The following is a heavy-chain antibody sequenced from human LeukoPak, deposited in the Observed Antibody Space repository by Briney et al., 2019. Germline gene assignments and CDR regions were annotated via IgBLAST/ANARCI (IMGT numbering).Heavy chain of an antibody. D-gene: IGHD3-16*01. CDR1: GGSFSGYY. V-gene: IGHV4-59*10. J-gene: IGHJ4*02. Sequence: PSETLSLTCAVYGGSFSGYYWSWIRQPAGKGLEWIGRIYTSGSTNYNPSLKSRVTMSVDTSKNQFSLKLSSVTAADTAVYYCASLGPSSDYWGQGTLVTVSS. CDR3: ASLGPSSDY. CDR2: IYTSGST.